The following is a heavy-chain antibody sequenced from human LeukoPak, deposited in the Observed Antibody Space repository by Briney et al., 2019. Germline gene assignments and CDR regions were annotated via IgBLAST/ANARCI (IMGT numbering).Heavy chain of an antibody. CDR3: AKFVAGFDY. CDR2: ISYDGSNK. Sequence: GGSLRLSCAASGFTFSSYGMHWVRQAPGKGLEWVAVISYDGSNKYYADSVKGRFTISRDNSKNTLYLQMNSLRAEDTAVYYCAKFVAGFDYWGQGTLVTVSS. V-gene: IGHV3-30*18. J-gene: IGHJ4*02. D-gene: IGHD5-12*01. CDR1: GFTFSSYG.